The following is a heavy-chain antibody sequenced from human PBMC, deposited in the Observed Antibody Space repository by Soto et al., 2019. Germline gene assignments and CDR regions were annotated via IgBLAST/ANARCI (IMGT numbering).Heavy chain of an antibody. V-gene: IGHV3-30*03. CDR3: ATKRGYCSGGSCYFYAFDI. J-gene: IGHJ3*02. D-gene: IGHD2-15*01. CDR1: GFTFSSYG. CDR2: ISYDGSNK. Sequence: SGGSLRLSCAASGFTFSSYGMHWVRQAPGKGLEWVAVISYDGSNKYYADSVKGRFTISRDNSKNTLYLQMNSLRAEDTAVYYCATKRGYCSGGSCYFYAFDIWGQGTMVTVSS.